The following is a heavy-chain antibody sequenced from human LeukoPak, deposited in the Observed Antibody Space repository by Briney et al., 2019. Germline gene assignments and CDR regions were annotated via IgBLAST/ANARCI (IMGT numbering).Heavy chain of an antibody. CDR1: GFXSSSYA. V-gene: IGHV3-66*01. Sequence: GGSLRLSCAASGFXSSSYAISWVRQAPGKGQEWVSVIYSGGSTYYADSVKGRFTISRDNSKNTLYLQMNSLRAEDTAVYYCARRGASWYYFDYWGQGTLVTVSS. CDR2: IYSGGST. D-gene: IGHD6-13*01. J-gene: IGHJ4*02. CDR3: ARRGASWYYFDY.